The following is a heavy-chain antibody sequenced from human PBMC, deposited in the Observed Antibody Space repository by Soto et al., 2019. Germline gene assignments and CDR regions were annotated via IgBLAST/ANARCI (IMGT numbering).Heavy chain of an antibody. CDR3: ATQLYSSSADLNWFDP. J-gene: IGHJ5*02. CDR1: GYSFNKYW. Sequence: GESLKISCTGSGYSFNKYWISWVRQMPGNGLEWMGRIDPSDSYNNYSPSFQGHVTLSIDKSIGTAYLQWTRLKASDSAVYYCATQLYSSSADLNWFDPSCQGILVTVSS. D-gene: IGHD6-6*01. CDR2: IDPSDSYN. V-gene: IGHV5-10-1*01.